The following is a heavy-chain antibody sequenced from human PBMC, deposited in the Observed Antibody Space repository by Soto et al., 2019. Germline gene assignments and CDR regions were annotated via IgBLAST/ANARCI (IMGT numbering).Heavy chain of an antibody. Sequence: KTSKTLSLTCAVYGGSFSGYYWSWIRQPPGKGLEWIGEINHSGSTNYNPSLKSRVTISVDTSKNQFSLKLNSVTAADTAVFYCAGLFPYVSSGYHLNYLGQGTLVTVSS. V-gene: IGHV4-34*01. CDR2: INHSGST. CDR1: GGSFSGYY. D-gene: IGHD3-22*01. J-gene: IGHJ4*02. CDR3: AGLFPYVSSGYHLNY.